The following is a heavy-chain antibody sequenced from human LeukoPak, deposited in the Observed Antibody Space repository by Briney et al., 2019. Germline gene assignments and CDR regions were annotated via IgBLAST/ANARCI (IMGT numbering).Heavy chain of an antibody. CDR2: ISGSGGST. Sequence: GGSLRLSCAASGFTFSSHAMSWVRQAPGKGLEGLLAISGSGGSTYYADSVKGRFTISRHNSKNTLYLQMNSLRAEDTAVYYCATQVQLWSSFDYWGQGTLVTVSS. V-gene: IGHV3-23*01. J-gene: IGHJ4*02. CDR1: GFTFSSHA. D-gene: IGHD5-18*01. CDR3: ATQVQLWSSFDY.